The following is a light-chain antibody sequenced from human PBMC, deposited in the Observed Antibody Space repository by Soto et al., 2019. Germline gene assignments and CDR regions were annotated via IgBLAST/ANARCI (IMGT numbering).Light chain of an antibody. J-gene: IGLJ1*01. CDR3: SSYTDSSNYV. CDR1: SSDLAIYNY. CDR2: QVT. Sequence: QSALTQPASVSGSPGQSITISCTGTSSDLAIYNYVSWYQQQQGKAPKLMIYQVTNRPSGVSNHFSGSRSGNTASLSISGLQAEDEADYYCSSYTDSSNYVFGTGTKLTVL. V-gene: IGLV2-14*01.